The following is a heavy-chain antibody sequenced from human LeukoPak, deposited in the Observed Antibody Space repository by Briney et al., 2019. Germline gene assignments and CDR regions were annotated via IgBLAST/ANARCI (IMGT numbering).Heavy chain of an antibody. CDR1: GFTFSSYA. Sequence: GRSLRLSCAASGFTFSSYAMHWVRQAPGKGLEWVAAISYDGSNKYYADSVKGRFTISRDNSKNTLYLQMNSLRAEDTAVYYCARGRGIVAPSGYWGQGTLVTVSS. D-gene: IGHD1-26*01. V-gene: IGHV3-30*04. CDR2: ISYDGSNK. J-gene: IGHJ4*02. CDR3: ARGRGIVAPSGY.